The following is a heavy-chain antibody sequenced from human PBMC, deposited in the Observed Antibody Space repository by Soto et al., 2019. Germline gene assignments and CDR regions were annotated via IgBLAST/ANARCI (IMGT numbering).Heavy chain of an antibody. CDR3: ARVSNYYDSSGYRVLGHYFDY. D-gene: IGHD3-22*01. CDR2: IYYSGST. Sequence: SETLSLTCTVSGGSISSGGYYWSWIRQHPGKGLEWIGYIYYSGSTYYNPSLKSRVTISVDTSKNQFSLKLSSVTAADTAVYYCARVSNYYDSSGYRVLGHYFDYWGQGTLVTVSS. J-gene: IGHJ4*02. V-gene: IGHV4-31*03. CDR1: GGSISSGGYY.